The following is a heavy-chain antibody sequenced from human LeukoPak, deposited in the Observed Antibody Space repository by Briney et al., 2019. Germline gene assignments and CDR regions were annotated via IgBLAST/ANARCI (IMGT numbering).Heavy chain of an antibody. CDR2: ISANSGNT. CDR1: GYTFTING. J-gene: IGHJ3*01. CDR3: ARDRNHAFDF. Sequence: GASVKVSCKASGYTFTINGISWVRPAPGQGLEWMGWISANSGNTNYAQRLQGRVTMTTDTSTTTAYMELRSLRSDDKAVYYCARDRNHAFDFWGQGTMVTVSS. V-gene: IGHV1-18*01.